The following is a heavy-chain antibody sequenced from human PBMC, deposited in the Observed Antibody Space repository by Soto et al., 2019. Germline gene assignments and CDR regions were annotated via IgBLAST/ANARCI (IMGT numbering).Heavy chain of an antibody. CDR2: IYPGDSDT. CDR1: GYIFTNYW. V-gene: IGHV5-51*01. D-gene: IGHD3-22*01. CDR3: ARNPYYSRGLDWFRAPIDY. Sequence: PGEPLKISCKGSGYIFTNYWIGRVRQMPGKGLEWMCIIYPGDSDTRYSPSFQGQVTISADKSISTAYLQWSSLKPSDTAMYYCARNPYYSRGLDWFRAPIDYGGQGSLVTVSS. J-gene: IGHJ4*02.